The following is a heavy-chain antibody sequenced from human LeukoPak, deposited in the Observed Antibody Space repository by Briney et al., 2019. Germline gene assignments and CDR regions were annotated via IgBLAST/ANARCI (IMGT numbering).Heavy chain of an antibody. V-gene: IGHV5-10-1*01. Sequence: GESLKISCKGSGYSFTSYWVSWVRQMPGKGLEWMGRIDPSDSYTNYSPSFQGHVTISADKSISTAYLQWSSLKASDTAMYYCARPYDSSGYAGYWGQGTLVTVSS. CDR3: ARPYDSSGYAGY. CDR1: GYSFTSYW. CDR2: IDPSDSYT. D-gene: IGHD3-22*01. J-gene: IGHJ4*02.